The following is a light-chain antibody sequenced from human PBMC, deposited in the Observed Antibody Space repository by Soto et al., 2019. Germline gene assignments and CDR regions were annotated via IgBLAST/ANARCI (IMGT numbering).Light chain of an antibody. CDR3: QQYNTYSRT. CDR1: QSISSW. Sequence: DIQMTQSPSTLSASVGDRVTITCRASQSISSWLAWYQQKPGKPPALLIYQASTLESAVQSRFSGSGSATDFTLTISSLQPDDFATYDGQQYNTYSRTVGQVTKVDI. V-gene: IGKV1-5*03. CDR2: QAS. J-gene: IGKJ1*01.